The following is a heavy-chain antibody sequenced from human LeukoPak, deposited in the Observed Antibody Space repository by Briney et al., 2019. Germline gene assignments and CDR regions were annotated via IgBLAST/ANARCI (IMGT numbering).Heavy chain of an antibody. V-gene: IGHV3-7*05. D-gene: IGHD5-18*01. J-gene: IGHJ4*02. CDR3: ARAGYIYAYAY. Sequence: GGSLRLSCVASGFTFSSYWMSWVRQAPGKGLEWVANIKGDGSEKYSVDSVKGRFTISRDNAKNSLYLQMSSLRAEDSAMYFCARAGYIYAYAYWGQGTLVTVSS. CDR1: GFTFSSYW. CDR2: IKGDGSEK.